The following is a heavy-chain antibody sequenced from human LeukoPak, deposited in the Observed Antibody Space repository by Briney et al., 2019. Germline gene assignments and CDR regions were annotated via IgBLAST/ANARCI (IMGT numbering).Heavy chain of an antibody. CDR2: VYYSGTT. V-gene: IGHV4-59*01. CDR1: GGSISSYY. CDR3: ARRIVAPGTSYYYYMDV. D-gene: IGHD6-13*01. J-gene: IGHJ6*03. Sequence: PSETLSLTCTVSGGSISSYYWSWIRQPPGKGLEWIGYVYYSGTTNYNPSLRSRVTMSVDTSKNQFSLNLSSVTAADTAVYYCARRIVAPGTSYYYYMDVWGKGTTVIVSS.